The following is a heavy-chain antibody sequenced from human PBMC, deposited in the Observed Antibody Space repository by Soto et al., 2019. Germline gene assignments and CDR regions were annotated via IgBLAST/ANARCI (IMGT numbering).Heavy chain of an antibody. D-gene: IGHD4-4*01. J-gene: IGHJ4*02. Sequence: QVQLVESGGGVVQPGRSLRLSCTASGFTFSGYAMHWVRQAPGQGLEWVTVISNDGNNKYYADSVKGRFIISRDNSKSTLYLQINSLTPEDTAMYYCARDYYCNYDYWGQETLVTVSS. CDR1: GFTFSGYA. V-gene: IGHV3-30-3*01. CDR2: ISNDGNNK. CDR3: ARDYYCNYDY.